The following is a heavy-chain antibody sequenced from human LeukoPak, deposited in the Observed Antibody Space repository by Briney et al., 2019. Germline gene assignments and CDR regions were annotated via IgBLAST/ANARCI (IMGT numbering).Heavy chain of an antibody. D-gene: IGHD2/OR15-2a*01. CDR1: GFSFSVFW. CDR2: IKTDGSIT. CDR3: AKDGSMPWGYYMDV. J-gene: IGHJ6*03. Sequence: GGSLRLSCAASGFSFSVFWMHWVRQAPGKGPVWVSRIKTDGSITNYADSVKGRFTISRDNAKNTLYLQMNSLRAEDTAVYYCAKDGSMPWGYYMDVWGKGTTVTISS. V-gene: IGHV3-74*01.